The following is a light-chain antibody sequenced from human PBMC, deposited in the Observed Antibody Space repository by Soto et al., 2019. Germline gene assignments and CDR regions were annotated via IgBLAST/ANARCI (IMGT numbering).Light chain of an antibody. Sequence: QSALTQPASVSGSPGQSITISCTGTSSDVGSYNYVSWYQQHPGKAPKLMIYEVSNRPSGVSNRFSGSKSGNTASLTISGLRAEDEADYYCSSYTISSTLVFGGGTKVTVL. V-gene: IGLV2-14*01. CDR1: SSDVGSYNY. J-gene: IGLJ2*01. CDR3: SSYTISSTLV. CDR2: EVS.